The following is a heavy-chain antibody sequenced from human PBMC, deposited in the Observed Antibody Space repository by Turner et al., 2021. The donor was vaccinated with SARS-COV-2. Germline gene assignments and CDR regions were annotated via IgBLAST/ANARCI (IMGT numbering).Heavy chain of an antibody. CDR3: ASFGGDCVFDY. CDR1: GGTFSSYA. D-gene: IGHD3-10*01. J-gene: IGHJ4*02. V-gene: IGHV1-69*01. Sequence: QVQRVQSAPEVMKPWSAVNTSGKASGGTFSSYAISWVRQAHGQVLEWMGGIIPIFGTQNYAKKFEGRVTITADEYTSTAYMELSSVRSEDTAVYYCASFGGDCVFDYWGQGTLVTVSS. CDR2: IIPIFGTQ.